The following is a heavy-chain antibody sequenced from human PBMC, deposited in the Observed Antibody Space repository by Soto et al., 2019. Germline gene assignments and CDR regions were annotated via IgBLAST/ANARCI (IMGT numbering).Heavy chain of an antibody. V-gene: IGHV3-74*01. CDR2: INGDGDYT. Sequence: EVQLVESGGGLVQPGGSLRLSCAASGFSFSSYWMHWLRQVPGKGLVWVSRINGDGDYTNYADSVKGRFTISRDNAKNTLYQQMNSLRAEDTAVYYCARERGGYSSDFWGQGTLVTVSS. CDR3: ARERGGYSSDF. D-gene: IGHD2-15*01. CDR1: GFSFSSYW. J-gene: IGHJ4*02.